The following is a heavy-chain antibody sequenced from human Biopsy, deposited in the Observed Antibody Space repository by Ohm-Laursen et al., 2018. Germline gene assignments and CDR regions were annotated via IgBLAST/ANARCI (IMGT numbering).Heavy chain of an antibody. CDR3: ARERQFRFLEGAFDY. J-gene: IGHJ4*02. Sequence: SDTLSLTCTVSGGSISDDYWNWIRQPPGKGLQVIGYISSGGRAKYNPSLKSRLTISLDTSKNQLSLRLSSVTAADLAIYYCARERQFRFLEGAFDYWGQGILVTVSS. CDR1: GGSISDDY. V-gene: IGHV4-59*01. CDR2: ISSGGRA. D-gene: IGHD3-3*01.